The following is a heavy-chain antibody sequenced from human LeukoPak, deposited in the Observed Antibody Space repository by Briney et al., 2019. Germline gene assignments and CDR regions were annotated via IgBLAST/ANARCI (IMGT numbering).Heavy chain of an antibody. D-gene: IGHD1-26*01. V-gene: IGHV4-59*01. CDR1: GGSISTYY. J-gene: IGHJ4*02. CDR2: IYYSGTT. CDR3: ASGELLDS. Sequence: TSETLSLTCTVSGGSISTYYWSWIRQPPGKGLEWIGCIYYSGTTNYNPSLKSRVTISVDTSKNQFSLKLSSVTAADTAVYYCASGELLDSWGQGTLVTVSS.